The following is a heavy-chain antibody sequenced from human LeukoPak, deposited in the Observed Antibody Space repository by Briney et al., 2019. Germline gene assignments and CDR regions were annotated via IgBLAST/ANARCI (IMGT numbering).Heavy chain of an antibody. J-gene: IGHJ4*02. Sequence: GASVKVSCKASGYTFTSYAMNWVRQAPGQGLEWMGWINTNTGNPTYAQGFTGRFVFSLDTSVSTAYLQISSLKAEDTAVYYCARDDLMSLYGGGVFDYWGQGTLVTVSS. CDR3: ARDDLMSLYGGGVFDY. CDR1: GYTFTSYA. V-gene: IGHV7-4-1*02. CDR2: INTNTGNP. D-gene: IGHD3-16*01.